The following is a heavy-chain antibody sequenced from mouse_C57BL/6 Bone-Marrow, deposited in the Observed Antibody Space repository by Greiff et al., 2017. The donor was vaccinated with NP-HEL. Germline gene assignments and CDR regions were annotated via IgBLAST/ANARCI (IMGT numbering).Heavy chain of an antibody. V-gene: IGHV1-54*01. CDR1: GYAFTNYL. CDR2: INPGSGGT. CDR3: ARRDWDGPLDY. J-gene: IGHJ2*01. Sequence: VKLMESGAELVRPGTSVKLSCKASGYAFTNYLIEWVKQRPGQGLEWIGVINPGSGGTNYNEKFKGKATLTADKSSSTAYMQLSSLTSEDSAVYCGARRDWDGPLDYWGQGTTLTVSS. D-gene: IGHD4-1*01.